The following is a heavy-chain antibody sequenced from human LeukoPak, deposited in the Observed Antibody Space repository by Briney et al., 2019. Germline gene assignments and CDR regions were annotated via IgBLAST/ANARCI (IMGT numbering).Heavy chain of an antibody. CDR2: IFYSGNT. D-gene: IGHD1-26*01. J-gene: IGHJ4*02. V-gene: IGHV4-59*13. CDR1: GGSICSYY. Sequence: SETLSLTCTVSGGSICSYYGSWIRQPPGKGLEWIGYIFYSGNTNYNPSLKSRVTISVDTSKNQFSLKLSSVTAADTAVYYCARAHSGTSLVEYWGQGTLVTVSS. CDR3: ARAHSGTSLVEY.